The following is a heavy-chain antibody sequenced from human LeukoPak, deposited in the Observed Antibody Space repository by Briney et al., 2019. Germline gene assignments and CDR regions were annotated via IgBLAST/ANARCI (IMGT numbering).Heavy chain of an antibody. CDR2: IKQDGGGI. V-gene: IGHV3-7*03. D-gene: IGHD3-22*01. Sequence: GGSLRLSCAASGFTFSRYWMSWVRQVPRKGLEWVANIKQDGGGIYYVDSVKGRFTISRDNAKSSLYLQMNSLRAGDTAVYYCARDKGDYDTSGSLFVFGGQGTPVTVSS. CDR1: GFTFSRYW. CDR3: ARDKGDYDTSGSLFVF. J-gene: IGHJ4*02.